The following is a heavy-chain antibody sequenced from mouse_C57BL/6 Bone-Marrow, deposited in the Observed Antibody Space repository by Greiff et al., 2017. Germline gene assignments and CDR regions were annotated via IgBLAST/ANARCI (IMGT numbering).Heavy chain of an antibody. CDR1: GYTFTSYG. CDR2: IYPRSGNT. CDR3: AREGITPWFAY. V-gene: IGHV1-81*01. Sequence: QVQLKQSGAELARPGASVKLSCKASGYTFTSYGISWVKQRTGQGLEWIGEIYPRSGNTYYNEKFKGKATLTADKSSSPAYLELRSLTSEDSAVYFCAREGITPWFAYWGQGTLVTVSA. J-gene: IGHJ3*01. D-gene: IGHD1-1*01.